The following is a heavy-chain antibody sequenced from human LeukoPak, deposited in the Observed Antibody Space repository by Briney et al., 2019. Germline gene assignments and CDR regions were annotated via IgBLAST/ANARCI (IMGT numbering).Heavy chain of an antibody. D-gene: IGHD3-10*01. CDR2: VFHSGGT. CDR1: GGSISTTNW. Sequence: SETLSLTCAVSGGSISTTNWWSWVRQPPGKGLEWIGEVFHSGGTNYNPSLKSRVTISVDKSKNQFSLNLSSVTAADTAVYYCARGSGSYDSWGQGTLVTVSS. CDR3: ARGSGSYDS. V-gene: IGHV4-4*02. J-gene: IGHJ4*02.